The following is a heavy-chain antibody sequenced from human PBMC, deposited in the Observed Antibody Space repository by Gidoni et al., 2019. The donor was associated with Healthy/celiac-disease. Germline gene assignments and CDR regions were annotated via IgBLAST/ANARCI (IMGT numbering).Heavy chain of an antibody. CDR1: GFTFTSYS. CDR3: ARDRFTIFGVVTFDP. D-gene: IGHD3-3*01. Sequence: VQLVESGGGLVKPGGSLRPSCTAYGFTFTSYSINWVRRAPAKGLEWVSRIMRSSSYIYYADAVKGRFTIARENAKNSLYLQMNSLGAEDTAVYYWARDRFTIFGVVTFDPWGQGTLVTVSS. CDR2: IMRSSSYI. J-gene: IGHJ5*02. V-gene: IGHV3-21*06.